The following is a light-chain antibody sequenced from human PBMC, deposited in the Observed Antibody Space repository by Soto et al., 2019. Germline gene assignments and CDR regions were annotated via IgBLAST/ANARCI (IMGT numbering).Light chain of an antibody. CDR2: GNN. V-gene: IGLV1-40*01. CDR3: QSYDNSLTHV. J-gene: IGLJ1*01. CDR1: SSNIGANYD. Sequence: QSVLTQPPSVSGAPGQSITISCTGSSSNIGANYDVHWYQQVPGTAPKLLIYGNNNRASGVPDRFSVSKSGTSASLAISGVQAEDEADYSCQSYDNSLTHVFGSGTKLTVL.